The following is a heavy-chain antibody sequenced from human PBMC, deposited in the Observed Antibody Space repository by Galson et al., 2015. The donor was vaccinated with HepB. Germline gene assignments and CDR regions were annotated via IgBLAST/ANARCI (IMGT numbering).Heavy chain of an antibody. CDR2: INRDGSRT. J-gene: IGHJ3*02. CDR1: GFTFSSYW. Sequence: SLRLSCAASGFTFSSYWMHWVRPAPGKGLVWVSRINRDGSRTRYADSVKGRFTISRDNAKNTLYLQMNSLRAEDTAVYYCARVALPLIQLWSPEAFDIWGQGTMVTVSS. V-gene: IGHV3-74*01. CDR3: ARVALPLIQLWSPEAFDI. D-gene: IGHD5-18*01.